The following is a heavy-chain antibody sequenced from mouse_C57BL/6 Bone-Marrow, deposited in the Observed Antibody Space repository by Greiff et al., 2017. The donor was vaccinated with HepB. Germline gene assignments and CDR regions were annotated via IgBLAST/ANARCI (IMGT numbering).Heavy chain of an antibody. J-gene: IGHJ3*01. CDR1: GYTFTDYY. Sequence: QVQLQQSGAELVRPGASVKLSCKASGYTFTDYYINWVKQRPGQGLEWIARIYPGSGNTYYNEKFKGKATLTAEKSSSTAYMQLSSLTSEDSAVYFCARWSNGAYWGQGTLVTVSA. V-gene: IGHV1-76*01. D-gene: IGHD2-5*01. CDR3: ARWSNGAY. CDR2: IYPGSGNT.